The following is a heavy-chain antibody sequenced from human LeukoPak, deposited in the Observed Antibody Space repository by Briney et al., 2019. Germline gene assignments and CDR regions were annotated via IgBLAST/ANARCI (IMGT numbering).Heavy chain of an antibody. V-gene: IGHV4-34*01. CDR1: GGSFSGYY. J-gene: IGHJ4*02. D-gene: IGHD3-3*01. Sequence: PSETLSLTCAVYGGSFSGYYWSWIRQPPGKGLEWIGEINHSGSTNYNPSLKSRVTISVDTSKNQFSLKLSSVTAADTAVYYCARAITIFGVVTKGYFDYWGQGTLVTVSS. CDR2: INHSGST. CDR3: ARAITIFGVVTKGYFDY.